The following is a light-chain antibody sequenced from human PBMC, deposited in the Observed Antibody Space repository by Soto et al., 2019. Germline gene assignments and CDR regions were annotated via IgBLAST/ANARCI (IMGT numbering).Light chain of an antibody. V-gene: IGKV1-5*03. CDR1: QSISTW. CDR3: QQYISRWP. J-gene: IGKJ1*01. CDR2: KAS. Sequence: DIQMTQSPSTLSASVGDRVTITCRASQSISTWLAWYQQKPGKAPKLLIYKASSLESGVPSRFSGSGSGTEFTLTISSLQPDDSATYYCQQYISRWPFGQGTKVDIK.